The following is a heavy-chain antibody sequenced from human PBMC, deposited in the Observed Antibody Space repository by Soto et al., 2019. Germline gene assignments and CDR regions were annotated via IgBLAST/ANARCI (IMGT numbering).Heavy chain of an antibody. D-gene: IGHD3-22*01. Sequence: QVQLQQWGAGLLKPSETLSLTCAVYGGSFSGYYWSWIRQPPGKGLEWIGEINHSGSTNYNPSLKSRVTISVDTSKHQFSLKLSSVTAADTAVYYCARRDNGPDDSSGYYHGANWYFDLWGRGTLVTVSS. J-gene: IGHJ2*01. CDR3: ARRDNGPDDSSGYYHGANWYFDL. CDR1: GGSFSGYY. CDR2: INHSGST. V-gene: IGHV4-34*01.